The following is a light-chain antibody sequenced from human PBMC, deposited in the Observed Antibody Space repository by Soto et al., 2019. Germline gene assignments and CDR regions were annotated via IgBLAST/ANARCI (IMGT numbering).Light chain of an antibody. Sequence: SYELTQTPSVSVAPGKTARLTCGGNNIGSKSVHWYQQKPGQAPVLVIYYDSDRPSGIPERFSGANSGNTATLTISRVEAWDEADYYCQVWDSSSDHLYVFGTGTKVTVL. CDR3: QVWDSSSDHLYV. V-gene: IGLV3-21*04. J-gene: IGLJ1*01. CDR1: NIGSKS. CDR2: YDS.